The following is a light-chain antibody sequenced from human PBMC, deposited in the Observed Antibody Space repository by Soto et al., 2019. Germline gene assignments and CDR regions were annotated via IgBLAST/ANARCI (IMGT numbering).Light chain of an antibody. J-gene: IGKJ2*01. Sequence: DIVMTHSPATLSVSPVERTTLSFRSSRSVTTSLAWYQQKPGQAPRLLIYGASTRATGIPARFSGSGSGTEFTLTISSLQSEDFAVYYCQQYDKWPQFTFGQGTKVDIK. CDR3: QQYDKWPQFT. V-gene: IGKV3-15*01. CDR2: GAS. CDR1: RSVTTS.